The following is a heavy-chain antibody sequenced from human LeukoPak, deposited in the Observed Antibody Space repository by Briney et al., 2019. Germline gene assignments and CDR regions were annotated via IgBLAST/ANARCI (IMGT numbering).Heavy chain of an antibody. V-gene: IGHV4-4*07. Sequence: SETLSLTCTVSGGSISSYYWSWIRQPAGKGLEWIGRIYTSGSTNYNPSLKSRVTMSVDTSKNQFSLKLSSVTAADTAVYYCARLDYYDSSGYYDYYFDYWGQGTLVTVSS. CDR1: GGSISSYY. J-gene: IGHJ4*02. CDR2: IYTSGST. CDR3: ARLDYYDSSGYYDYYFDY. D-gene: IGHD3-22*01.